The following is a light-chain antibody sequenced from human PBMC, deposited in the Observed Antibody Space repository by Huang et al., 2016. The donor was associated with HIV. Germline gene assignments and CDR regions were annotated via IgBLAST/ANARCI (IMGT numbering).Light chain of an antibody. CDR2: GAS. Sequence: EVVMTQSPATLSVSPGERATLFCRASQSLSTNLAWYQQKLGQPPRLLIYGASTRATGVPARFSGSGSGTDFTLTISSLQPEDFAVYYCQQYDDWPPVTFGPGTKVDFK. CDR1: QSLSTN. V-gene: IGKV3-15*01. CDR3: QQYDDWPPVT. J-gene: IGKJ3*01.